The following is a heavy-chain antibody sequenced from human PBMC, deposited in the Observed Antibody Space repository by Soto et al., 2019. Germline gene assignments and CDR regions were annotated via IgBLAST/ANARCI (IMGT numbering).Heavy chain of an antibody. J-gene: IGHJ3*02. D-gene: IGHD2-15*01. CDR1: GFTFSSYA. V-gene: IGHV3-23*01. CDR2: ISGSGGST. CDR3: AKDPSYCSGGSCPPPDAFDI. Sequence: PGGSLRLSCAASGFTFSSYAMSWVRQAPGKGLEWVSAISGSGGSTYYADSVKGRFTISRDNSKNTLYLQMNSLRAEDTAVYYCAKDPSYCSGGSCPPPDAFDIWGQGTMVTVSS.